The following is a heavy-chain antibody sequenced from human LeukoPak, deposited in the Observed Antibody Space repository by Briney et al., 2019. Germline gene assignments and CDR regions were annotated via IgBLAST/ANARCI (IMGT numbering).Heavy chain of an antibody. D-gene: IGHD5-12*01. CDR3: ARGQYSGYDFFDY. V-gene: IGHV3-20*04. CDR2: VNWNGGNT. Sequence: GGSLRLSCAASGFTFDDYGMTWVRQAPGKGLEWVSGVNWNGGNTGYADSVKGRFTISRDNAKNSLYLEMNSLRAEDTAVYYCARGQYSGYDFFDYWGQGTLVTVSS. J-gene: IGHJ4*02. CDR1: GFTFDDYG.